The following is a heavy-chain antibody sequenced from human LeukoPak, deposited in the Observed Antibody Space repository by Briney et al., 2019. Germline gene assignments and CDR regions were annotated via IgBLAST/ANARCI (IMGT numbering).Heavy chain of an antibody. V-gene: IGHV3-23*01. CDR2: FSRDGSTT. D-gene: IGHD3-22*01. CDR1: GFTFSSYA. CDR3: AKSRVTMIVVVIYFDY. J-gene: IGHJ4*02. Sequence: GGSLRLSCAASGFTFSSYAMSWVRQAPGKGLEWVSVFSRDGSTTYYADSVKGRFTISRDNSKNTLYLQMTSLRAEDTAVYYCAKSRVTMIVVVIYFDYWGQGTLVTVSS.